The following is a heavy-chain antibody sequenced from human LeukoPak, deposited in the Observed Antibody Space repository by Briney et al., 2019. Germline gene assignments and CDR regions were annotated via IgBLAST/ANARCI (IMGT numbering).Heavy chain of an antibody. J-gene: IGHJ6*02. Sequence: PSETLSLTCAVYGGSFSGYYWSWIRQPPGKGLEWLGEINHSGSTNYNPSLKSRVTISVDTSKNQFSLKLSSVTAADTAVYYCARWFGYYYDSSGYLGPGYYYYGMDVWGQGTTVTVSS. D-gene: IGHD3-22*01. CDR3: ARWFGYYYDSSGYLGPGYYYYGMDV. V-gene: IGHV4-34*01. CDR1: GGSFSGYY. CDR2: INHSGST.